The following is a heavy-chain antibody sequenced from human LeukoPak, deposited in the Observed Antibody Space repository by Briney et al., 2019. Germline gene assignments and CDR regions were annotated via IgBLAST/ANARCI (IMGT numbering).Heavy chain of an antibody. Sequence: GGSLRLSCAASGLTFSNAWMSWVRQAPGKGLEWVGRIKSKTDGGTTDYAAPVKGRFTISRDDSKNTLYLQMNSLKTEDTAVYYCTTYSLGYCSGGSCYSGLNHFDYWGQGTLVTVSS. CDR3: TTYSLGYCSGGSCYSGLNHFDY. D-gene: IGHD2-15*01. CDR2: IKSKTDGGTT. CDR1: GLTFSNAW. V-gene: IGHV3-15*01. J-gene: IGHJ4*02.